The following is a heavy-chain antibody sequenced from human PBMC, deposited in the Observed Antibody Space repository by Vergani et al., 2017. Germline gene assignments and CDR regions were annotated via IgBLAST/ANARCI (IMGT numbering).Heavy chain of an antibody. J-gene: IGHJ3*02. CDR1: GFAFDDYA. CDR2: ITWNRGSI. CDR3: AKDGYSYGYDAFDI. D-gene: IGHD5-18*01. V-gene: IGHV3-9*01. Sequence: EVQLVESGGGLVQPGRSLRLSCAASGFAFDDYAMHWVRQAPGKGLEWVSGITWNRGSIGYADSVKGRFTISRDNAKNSLYLQMNSLRAEDTALYYCAKDGYSYGYDAFDIWGQGTMVTVSS.